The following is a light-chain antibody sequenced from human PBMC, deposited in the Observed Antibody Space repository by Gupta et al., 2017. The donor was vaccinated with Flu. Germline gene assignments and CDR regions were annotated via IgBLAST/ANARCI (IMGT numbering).Light chain of an antibody. CDR1: SSNIGSHT. Sequence: QSVLTKPPSASGTPGQRVTIPCSGSSSNIGSHTVSWYQQLPGTAPKLLIYKNNQRPSGVPNRFSGSKSGTSASLAVSGLQSEDEADYYCAAWDDSLLRVFGGGTKVTVL. CDR2: KNN. J-gene: IGLJ3*02. V-gene: IGLV1-44*01. CDR3: AAWDDSLLRV.